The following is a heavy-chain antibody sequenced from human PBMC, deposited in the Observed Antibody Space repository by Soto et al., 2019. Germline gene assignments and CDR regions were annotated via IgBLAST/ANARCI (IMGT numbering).Heavy chain of an antibody. D-gene: IGHD3-10*01. CDR3: ARLAHITMVRGVIKRWFDP. Sequence: SETLSLTCTVSGGSISSGGYYWSWIRQHPGKGLEWIGYIYYSGSTYYNPSLKSRVTISVDTSKNQFSLKLSSVTAADTAVYYCARLAHITMVRGVIKRWFDPWGQGTLVTVSS. V-gene: IGHV4-31*03. J-gene: IGHJ5*02. CDR2: IYYSGST. CDR1: GGSISSGGYY.